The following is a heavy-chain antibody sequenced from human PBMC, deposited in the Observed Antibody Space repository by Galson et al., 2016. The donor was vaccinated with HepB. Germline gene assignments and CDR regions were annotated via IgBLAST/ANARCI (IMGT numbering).Heavy chain of an antibody. V-gene: IGHV3-53*01. D-gene: IGHD3-10*01. CDR3: ARGRFLDYFDY. CDR1: GFTVSDNY. J-gene: IGHJ4*02. Sequence: SLRLSCAASGFTVSDNYMSWVRQAPGKGLEWVSILYGDGHTYYADSVKGRFTIYRDNSKNTLYLQMNSLRVGDTAVYYCARGRFLDYFDYWGQGALVTVSS. CDR2: LYGDGHT.